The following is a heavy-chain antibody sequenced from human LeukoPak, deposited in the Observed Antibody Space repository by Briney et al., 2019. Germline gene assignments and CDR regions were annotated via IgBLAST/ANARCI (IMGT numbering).Heavy chain of an antibody. J-gene: IGHJ4*02. CDR3: AKDRDEYYYDSSGYSTGPLGY. D-gene: IGHD3-22*01. CDR1: GFTFSSYG. V-gene: IGHV3-30*18. Sequence: PGRSLRLSCAASGFTFSSYGMHWVRQAPGKGLEWVAVILYDGSNKYYADSAKGRFTISRDNSKNTLYLQMNSLRAEDTAVYYCAKDRDEYYYDSSGYSTGPLGYWGQGTLVTVSS. CDR2: ILYDGSNK.